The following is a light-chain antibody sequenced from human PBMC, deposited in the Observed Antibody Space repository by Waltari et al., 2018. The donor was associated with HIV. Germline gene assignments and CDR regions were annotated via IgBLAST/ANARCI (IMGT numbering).Light chain of an antibody. Sequence: QSVLTQPPSASGTPGQRVSISCSGSDSNIGRNYVYWYQQVAGTAPKLLIYRDNQRPSGVSDRFSGSKSGSSASLAISGLRSEYEAAYFCAVWDDSLTGVIFGGKTKLTVL. V-gene: IGLV1-47*01. CDR2: RDN. CDR1: DSNIGRNY. CDR3: AVWDDSLTGVI. J-gene: IGLJ2*01.